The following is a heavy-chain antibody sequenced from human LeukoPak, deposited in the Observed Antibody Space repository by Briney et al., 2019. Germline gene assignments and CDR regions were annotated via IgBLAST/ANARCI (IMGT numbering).Heavy chain of an antibody. J-gene: IGHJ2*01. CDR3: AKCITMVRGATVWYFDL. D-gene: IGHD3-10*01. CDR2: ISGSGGST. CDR1: GFTVSSNY. V-gene: IGHV3-23*01. Sequence: PGGSLRLSCAISGFTVSSNYMSWVRQAPGKGLEWVSAISGSGGSTYYADSVKGRFTISRDNSKNTLYLQMNSLRAEDTAVYYCAKCITMVRGATVWYFDLWGRGTLVTVSS.